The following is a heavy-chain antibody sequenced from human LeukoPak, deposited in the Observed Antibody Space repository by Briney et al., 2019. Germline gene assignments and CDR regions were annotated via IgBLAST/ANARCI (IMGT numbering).Heavy chain of an antibody. J-gene: IGHJ4*02. CDR2: ISSIGSTI. Sequence: GGSLRLSRAASGFTFSSYSMNWVGQAPGKGLEWVSYISSIGSTIYYADSVKGRFTISRENAKNSLYLQMNSLRAEDTAVYYCVRETDSPLFDYWGQGTLVTVSS. D-gene: IGHD3-22*01. CDR1: GFTFSSYS. CDR3: VRETDSPLFDY. V-gene: IGHV3-48*04.